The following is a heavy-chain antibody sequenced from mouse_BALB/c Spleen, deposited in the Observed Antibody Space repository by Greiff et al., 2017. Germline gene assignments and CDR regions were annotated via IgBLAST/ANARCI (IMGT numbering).Heavy chain of an antibody. D-gene: IGHD2-4*01. V-gene: IGHV14-4*02. J-gene: IGHJ2*01. CDR2: IDPENGDT. Sequence: EVQLQQSGAELVRSGASVKLSCTASGFNIKDYYMHWVKQRPEQGLEWIGWIDPENGDTEYAPKFQGKATMTADTSSNTAYLQLSSLTSEDTAVYYGNAGYGITTRGVFDYWGQGTTLTVSS. CDR1: GFNIKDYY. CDR3: NAGYGITTRGVFDY.